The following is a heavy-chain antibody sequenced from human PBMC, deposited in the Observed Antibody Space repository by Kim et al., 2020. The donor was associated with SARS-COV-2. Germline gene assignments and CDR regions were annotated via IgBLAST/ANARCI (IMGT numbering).Heavy chain of an antibody. CDR1: GYTFTGYY. CDR3: ARVRSSSSAYYYYGMDV. Sequence: ASVKVSCKASGYTFTGYYMHWVRQAPGQGLEWMGRINPNSGGTNYAQKFQGRVTMTRDTSISTAYMELSRLRSDDTAVYYCARVRSSSSAYYYYGMDVWGQGTTVTVSS. J-gene: IGHJ6*02. CDR2: INPNSGGT. V-gene: IGHV1-2*06. D-gene: IGHD6-6*01.